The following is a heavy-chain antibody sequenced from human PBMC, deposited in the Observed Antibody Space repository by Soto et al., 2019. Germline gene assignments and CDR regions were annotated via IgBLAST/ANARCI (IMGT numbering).Heavy chain of an antibody. CDR3: ARAYSSSWFGLVN. J-gene: IGHJ4*02. D-gene: IGHD6-13*01. Sequence: LSCAASGFTFSSYGMHWVRQAPGKGLEWVAVIWYDGSNKYHADSVKGRFTISRDNSKNTLYLQMNSLRAEDTAVYYCARAYSSSWFGLVNWGQGTLVTVSS. CDR2: IWYDGSNK. CDR1: GFTFSSYG. V-gene: IGHV3-33*01.